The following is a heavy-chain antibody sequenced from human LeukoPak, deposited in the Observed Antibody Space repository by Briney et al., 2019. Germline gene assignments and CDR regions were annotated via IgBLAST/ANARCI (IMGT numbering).Heavy chain of an antibody. Sequence: TSETLSLTCTVSGGSITSYYWGWVRQLAGKGLEWIGRIYTTGRTDHHPSLNSRLTMSVDTSKNQFSLNLSSVTAADTAVYYCARVGYIGSSWLFDYWGQGALVIFSS. CDR3: ARVGYIGSSWLFDY. J-gene: IGHJ4*02. CDR1: GGSITSYY. D-gene: IGHD1-26*01. CDR2: IYTTGRT. V-gene: IGHV4-4*07.